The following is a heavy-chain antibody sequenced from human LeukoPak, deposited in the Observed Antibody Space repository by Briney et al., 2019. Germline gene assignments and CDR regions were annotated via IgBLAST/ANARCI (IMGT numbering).Heavy chain of an antibody. Sequence: GGSLRLSCAASGFTFSSNWMHWVRQGPGKGLVWVSRINADGRWTDYAESVKGRVTISRDTAKNTLSLEMNRRGDENTDVYYCARNFNGWNDFWGQGTLVSVSS. CDR3: ARNFNGWNDF. D-gene: IGHD1-1*01. J-gene: IGHJ4*02. CDR1: GFTFSSNW. CDR2: INADGRWT. V-gene: IGHV3-74*01.